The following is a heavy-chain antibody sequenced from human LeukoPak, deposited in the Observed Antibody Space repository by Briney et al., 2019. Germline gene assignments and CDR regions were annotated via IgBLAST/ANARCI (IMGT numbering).Heavy chain of an antibody. Sequence: SETLSLTCTVSGGSISSYYWSWIRQPPGKGLEWIGYIYYSGSTNYNPSLKSRVTISVDRSKNQFSLKLSSVTAADTAVYYCARARRAVAGPLDYWGQGTLVTVSS. CDR1: GGSISSYY. J-gene: IGHJ4*02. D-gene: IGHD6-19*01. CDR3: ARARRAVAGPLDY. V-gene: IGHV4-59*12. CDR2: IYYSGST.